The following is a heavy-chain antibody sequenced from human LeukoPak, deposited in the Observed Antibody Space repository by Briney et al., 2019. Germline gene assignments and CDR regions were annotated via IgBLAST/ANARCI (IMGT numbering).Heavy chain of an antibody. CDR3: ARIGNSSGYYHLDY. D-gene: IGHD3-22*01. J-gene: IGHJ4*02. CDR2: TYYRSKWYN. V-gene: IGHV6-1*01. Sequence: SQTLSLTCAISGDSVSSNSAAWNWIRQSPSRGLEWLGRTYYRSKWYNDYAVSVKSRITINPDTSKNQFSLQLNSVTAADTAVYYCARIGNSSGYYHLDYWGQGTLVTVSS. CDR1: GDSVSSNSAA.